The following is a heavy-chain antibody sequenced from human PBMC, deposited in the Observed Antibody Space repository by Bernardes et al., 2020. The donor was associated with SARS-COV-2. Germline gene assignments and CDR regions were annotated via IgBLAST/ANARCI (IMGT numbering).Heavy chain of an antibody. Sequence: GGSLRLSCAASGFTFSSYGMHWVRQAPGKGLEWVAVISYDGSNKYYADSVKGRFTISRDNSKNTLYLQMNSLRAEDTAVYYCAKDEKTRAPRTLWFGDPRSHCFDYWGQGTLVTVSS. D-gene: IGHD3-10*01. V-gene: IGHV3-30*18. CDR2: ISYDGSNK. CDR3: AKDEKTRAPRTLWFGDPRSHCFDY. J-gene: IGHJ4*02. CDR1: GFTFSSYG.